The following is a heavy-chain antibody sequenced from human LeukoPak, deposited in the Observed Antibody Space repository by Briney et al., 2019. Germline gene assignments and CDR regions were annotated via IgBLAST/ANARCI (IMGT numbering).Heavy chain of an antibody. Sequence: SVKVSCKASGGTFSSYAISWVRQAPGQGLEWMGGIIPIFGTANYAQKFQGRVTITTDESTSTAYMELSSLRSEDTAMYYCAADPDTTMAFDYWGQGTLVTVSS. CDR3: AADPDTTMAFDY. V-gene: IGHV1-69*05. D-gene: IGHD5-18*01. J-gene: IGHJ4*02. CDR2: IIPIFGTA. CDR1: GGTFSSYA.